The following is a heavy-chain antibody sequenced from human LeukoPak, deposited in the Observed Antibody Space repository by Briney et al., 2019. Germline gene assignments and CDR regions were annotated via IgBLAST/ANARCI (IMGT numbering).Heavy chain of an antibody. CDR2: IWYDGSNK. CDR1: GFTFSIYW. Sequence: GGSLRLSCAASGFTFSIYWMSWVRQAPGKGLEGVAVIWYDGSNKYYADSVKGRFTISRDNSKNTLYLQMNSLRAEDTAVYYCARAFSIYRGHSGYDHDYFDYWGQGTLVTVSS. J-gene: IGHJ4*02. CDR3: ARAFSIYRGHSGYDHDYFDY. V-gene: IGHV3-33*08. D-gene: IGHD5-12*01.